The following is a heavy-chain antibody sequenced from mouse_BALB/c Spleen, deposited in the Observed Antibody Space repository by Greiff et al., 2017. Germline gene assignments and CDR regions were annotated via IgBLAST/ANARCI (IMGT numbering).Heavy chain of an antibody. J-gene: IGHJ2*01. V-gene: IGHV5-17*02. CDR1: GFTFSSFG. CDR3: ARNSDGNYYFDY. D-gene: IGHD2-1*01. CDR2: ISSGSSTI. Sequence: EVKVVESGGGLVQPGGSRKLSCAASGFTFSSFGMHWVRQAPEKGLEWVAYISSGSSTIYYADTVKGRFTISRDNPKNTLFLQMTSLRSENTAMYYCARNSDGNYYFDYWGQGTTLTVSS.